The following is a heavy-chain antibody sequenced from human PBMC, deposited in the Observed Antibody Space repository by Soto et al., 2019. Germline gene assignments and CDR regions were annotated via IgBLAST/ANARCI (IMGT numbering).Heavy chain of an antibody. V-gene: IGHV4-38-2*01. D-gene: IGHD1-26*01. J-gene: IGHJ4*02. CDR1: GYSISSGYY. CDR2: IYHSGST. Sequence: PSETLSLICAVSGYSISSGYYWGWIRQPPGKGLEWIGSIYHSGSTYYNPSLKSRVTISVDTSKNQFSLKLSSVTAADTAVYYCARAPYSGSSFDYWGQGTLVTVSS. CDR3: ARAPYSGSSFDY.